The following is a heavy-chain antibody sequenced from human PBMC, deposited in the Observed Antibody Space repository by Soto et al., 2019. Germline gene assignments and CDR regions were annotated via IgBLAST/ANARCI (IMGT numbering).Heavy chain of an antibody. CDR2: TIPALGKT. CDR3: VRGPLPASAMDV. CDR1: GDNFKKTV. J-gene: IGHJ6*02. Sequence: GASVKVSCKTSGDNFKKTVFTWVRQAPGQGLEWMGATIPALGKTPPRKEFQGRVAITADDATRRKCMEVRDLTSEVNDIYYCVRGPLPASAMDVWGQGTPVTVSS. V-gene: IGHV1-69*10.